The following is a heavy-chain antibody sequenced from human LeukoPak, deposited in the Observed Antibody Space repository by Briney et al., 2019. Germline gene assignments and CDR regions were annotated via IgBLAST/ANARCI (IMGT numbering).Heavy chain of an antibody. CDR1: GFKFSCCG. J-gene: IGHJ4*02. CDR2: ISGSGTIT. CDR3: ARVDGSPDY. D-gene: IGHD2-15*01. V-gene: IGHV3-23*01. Sequence: GGSLRLSCAASGFKFSCCGMNWVRQAQGKGLEWVSTISGSGTITYYADSVRGRFTISRDYSTNTLYLQMSSLRSEDTAVYYCARVDGSPDYWGQGTLVIVSS.